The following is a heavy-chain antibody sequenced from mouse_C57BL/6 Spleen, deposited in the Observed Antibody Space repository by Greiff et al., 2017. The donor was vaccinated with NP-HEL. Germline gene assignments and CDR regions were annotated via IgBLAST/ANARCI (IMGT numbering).Heavy chain of an antibody. CDR2: ISSGSSTI. Sequence: DVKLVESGGGLVKPGGSLKLSCAASGFTFSDYGMHWVRQAPEKGLEWVAYISSGSSTIYYAATVKGRFTISRANAKNTLFLQMTCLRSEDTAMYYCARRDYYVSSYLYFDVWGTGTTVTVSS. V-gene: IGHV5-17*01. CDR3: ARRDYYVSSYLYFDV. CDR1: GFTFSDYG. D-gene: IGHD1-1*01. J-gene: IGHJ1*03.